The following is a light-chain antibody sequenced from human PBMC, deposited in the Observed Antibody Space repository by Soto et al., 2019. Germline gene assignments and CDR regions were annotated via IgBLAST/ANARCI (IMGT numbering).Light chain of an antibody. CDR1: SSDVGAYDY. CDR3: SSFTTSTSYV. J-gene: IGLJ1*01. CDR2: DVS. V-gene: IGLV2-14*03. Sequence: QSVLTQPASVSGSRGQSITISCTGTSSDVGAYDYVSWYQQHPGEVPKLMIFDVSDRPSGVSNRFSGSKSDNTASLTISGLQAEDEADYYCSSFTTSTSYVFGTGTKLTVL.